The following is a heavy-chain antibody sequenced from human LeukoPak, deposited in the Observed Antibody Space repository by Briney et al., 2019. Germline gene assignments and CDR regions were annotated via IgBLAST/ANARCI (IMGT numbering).Heavy chain of an antibody. CDR1: AGPISSYY. V-gene: IGHV4-4*07. J-gene: IGHJ6*03. CDR3: ARSRGTGYDPRSYWNYYMDV. CDR2: IYTSGST. Sequence: PSETLSLTCTVSAGPISSYYWSWIRQPAGKGLEWIGRIYTSGSTNYNPSLKSRVTISVDKSKNQFSLELKSVTAADTAVYYCARSRGTGYDPRSYWNYYMDVWGKGTTVTVSS. D-gene: IGHD5-12*01.